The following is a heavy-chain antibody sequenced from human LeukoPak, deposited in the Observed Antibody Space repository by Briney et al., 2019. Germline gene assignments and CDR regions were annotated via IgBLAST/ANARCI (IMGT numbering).Heavy chain of an antibody. CDR2: INPNSGGT. V-gene: IGHV1-2*02. CDR3: ARDDCSGGSCYRT. CDR1: GYTFTVYY. D-gene: IGHD2-15*01. J-gene: IGHJ4*02. Sequence: GASVKVSCKASGYTFTVYYIHWGRQAPGQGPEWMGWINPNSGGTKYAEKFQGRVTMTRDTSISTAYMEVGRLTSDDTAVYYCARDDCSGGSCYRTWGQGTLVTVSS.